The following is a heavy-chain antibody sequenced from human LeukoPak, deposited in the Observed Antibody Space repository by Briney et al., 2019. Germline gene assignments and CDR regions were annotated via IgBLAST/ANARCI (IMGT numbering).Heavy chain of an antibody. CDR1: GFSFTNYW. CDR3: ARDSYYDSSGYYPAFDY. V-gene: IGHV3-21*01. CDR2: ISSSSSYI. D-gene: IGHD3-22*01. J-gene: IGHJ4*02. Sequence: GGSLRLSCAAYGFSFTNYWMTWVRQAPGKGLEWVSSISSSSSYIYYADSVKGRFTISRDNAKNSLYLQMNSLRAEDTAVYYCARDSYYDSSGYYPAFDYWGQGTLVTVSS.